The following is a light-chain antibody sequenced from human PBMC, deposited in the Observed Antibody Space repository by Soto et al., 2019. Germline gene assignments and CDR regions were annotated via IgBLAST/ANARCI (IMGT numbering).Light chain of an antibody. V-gene: IGKV3-15*01. CDR3: QQHDNWPPWT. Sequence: EIVMTQSPATLSVSPGERATLSCRASQSVSSNLAWYQQKPGQGPRLLIYGASTRASGIPARFSGSGSGTEFTLTISSLQSEDFALYYCQQHDNWPPWTFGKGTKVEIK. CDR2: GAS. J-gene: IGKJ1*01. CDR1: QSVSSN.